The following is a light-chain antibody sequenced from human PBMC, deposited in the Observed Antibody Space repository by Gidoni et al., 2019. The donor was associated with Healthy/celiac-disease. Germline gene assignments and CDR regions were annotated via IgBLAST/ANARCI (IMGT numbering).Light chain of an antibody. CDR3: QQYNNWPPT. CDR2: GAS. CDR1: QSVSSN. Sequence: EIVMTQSPATLSVSPGERATLYCRASQSVSSNLAWYQQKPGQAPRLLIYGASTRATGIPARFSGSGSGTEFTLTISSLHSEDFAVYYCQQYNNWPPTFGQGTKVEIK. J-gene: IGKJ1*01. V-gene: IGKV3-15*01.